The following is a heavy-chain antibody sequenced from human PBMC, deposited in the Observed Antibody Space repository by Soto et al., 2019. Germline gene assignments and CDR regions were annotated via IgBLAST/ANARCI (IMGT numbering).Heavy chain of an antibody. CDR3: ARERECELLTERYNWFDP. Sequence: QVQLVESGGGVVQPGRSLRLSCAASGFTFSSYAMHWVRQAPGKGLEWVAVISYDGSNKYYADSVKGRFTISRDNSKNTLYLQMNSLRAEDTAVDYCARERECELLTERYNWFDPWGQGTLVTVSS. CDR1: GFTFSSYA. J-gene: IGHJ5*02. CDR2: ISYDGSNK. V-gene: IGHV3-30-3*01. D-gene: IGHD1-26*01.